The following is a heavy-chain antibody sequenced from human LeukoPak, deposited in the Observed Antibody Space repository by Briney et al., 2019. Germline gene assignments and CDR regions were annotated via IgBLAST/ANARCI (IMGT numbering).Heavy chain of an antibody. V-gene: IGHV4-34*01. D-gene: IGHD2-15*01. Sequence: PSETLSLTCAVYGGSFSGYYWTWIRQPPGKGLEWIGEINHSGSTNYNPSLKSRVTISVDTSKNQFSLKLSSVTAADTAVYYCARGLRSDYYYYMDVWGKGTTAIVSS. CDR1: GGSFSGYY. J-gene: IGHJ6*03. CDR2: INHSGST. CDR3: ARGLRSDYYYYMDV.